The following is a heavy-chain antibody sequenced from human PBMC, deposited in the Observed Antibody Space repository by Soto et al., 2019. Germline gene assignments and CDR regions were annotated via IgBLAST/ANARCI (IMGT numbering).Heavy chain of an antibody. V-gene: IGHV3-23*01. CDR2: ISRSSDNI. CDR1: GFTFSSYS. D-gene: IGHD2-15*01. CDR3: AHCSGGSCYSDGFDI. Sequence: EVQLLESGGGLVQPGGSLRLSCAASGFTFSSYSMIWVRQAPGKGLEWVSAISRSSDNILYADSVKGRFTISRDNSKNTLYLQMNSLRADDTAVYYCAHCSGGSCYSDGFDIWGQGTMVTVSS. J-gene: IGHJ3*02.